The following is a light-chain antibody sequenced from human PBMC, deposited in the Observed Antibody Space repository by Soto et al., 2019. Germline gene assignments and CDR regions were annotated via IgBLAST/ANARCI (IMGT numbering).Light chain of an antibody. J-gene: IGLJ1*01. CDR3: CSYAGSSPYV. V-gene: IGLV2-23*02. CDR1: SSDVGSYDL. CDR2: EVN. Sequence: QSVLTQPASVSGSPGQSITISCTGTSSDVGSYDLVSWYQQHPGTAPKLMIFEVNKRPSGVSNRLSGSKSGNTASLTISGLQAEDEADYYCCSYAGSSPYVFGTGTKVTVL.